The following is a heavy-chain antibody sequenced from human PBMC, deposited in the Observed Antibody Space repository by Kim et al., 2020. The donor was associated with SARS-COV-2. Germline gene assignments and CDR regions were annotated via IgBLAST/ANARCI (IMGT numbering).Heavy chain of an antibody. J-gene: IGHJ6*02. CDR1: GFTFSSYG. CDR2: ISYDGSNK. V-gene: IGHV3-30*18. D-gene: IGHD4-4*01. CDR3: AKDITVSPAPYYYYYYGMDV. Sequence: GGSLRLSCAASGFTFSSYGMRWVRQAPGKGLEWVAVISYDGSNKYYADSVKGRFTISRDNSKNTLYLQMNSLRAEDTAVYYCAKDITVSPAPYYYYYYGMDVWGQGTTVTVSS.